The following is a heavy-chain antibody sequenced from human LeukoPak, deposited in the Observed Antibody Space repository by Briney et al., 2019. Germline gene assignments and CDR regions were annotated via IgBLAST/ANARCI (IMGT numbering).Heavy chain of an antibody. CDR2: ISYDGSNK. V-gene: IGHV3-30*04. D-gene: IGHD1-26*01. CDR3: ARGFSGSYSLGGTFDY. CDR1: GFTFSDYA. Sequence: GGSLRLSCAASGFTFSDYAMHWVRQAPGMGLEWVAVISYDGSNKYYADSVKGRFTVSRDNSKNSLYLQVNSLRAEDTAVYSCARGFSGSYSLGGTFDYWGQGTLVTVSS. J-gene: IGHJ4*02.